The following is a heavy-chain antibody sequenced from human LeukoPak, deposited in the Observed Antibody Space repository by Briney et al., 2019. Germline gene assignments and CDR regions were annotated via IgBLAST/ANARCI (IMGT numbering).Heavy chain of an antibody. D-gene: IGHD4-23*01. CDR1: GYTFTSYD. Sequence: ASVKVSCNASGYTFTSYDINWVRQATGQGLEWMGWMNPNSGNTGYAQKFQGRVTMTRDTSIGTAYMELSSLRSEDTAVYYCARDYDGNSGWFDPWGQGTLVTVSS. V-gene: IGHV1-8*01. CDR2: MNPNSGNT. J-gene: IGHJ5*02. CDR3: ARDYDGNSGWFDP.